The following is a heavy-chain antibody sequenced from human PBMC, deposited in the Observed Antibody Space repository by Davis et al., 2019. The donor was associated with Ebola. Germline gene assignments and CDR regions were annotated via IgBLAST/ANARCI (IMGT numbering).Heavy chain of an antibody. CDR2: IYYSGST. V-gene: IGHV4-59*01. J-gene: IGHJ5*02. CDR1: GGPISSYY. CDR3: ARVMEITMVQGVTNWFDP. D-gene: IGHD3-10*01. Sequence: SETLSLTCTASGGPISSYYWSWFPQPPGKGLEWTGYIYYSGSTNYNPSLKSRVTISVDTSKNQFSLKLSSVTAADTAVYYCARVMEITMVQGVTNWFDPWGQGTLVTVSS.